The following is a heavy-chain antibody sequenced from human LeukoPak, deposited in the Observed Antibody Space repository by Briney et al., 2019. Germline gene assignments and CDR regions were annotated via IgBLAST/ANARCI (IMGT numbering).Heavy chain of an antibody. V-gene: IGHV1-46*01. CDR1: GYTFTGYY. J-gene: IGHJ6*03. CDR2: INPSGGST. Sequence: ASVKVSCKASGYTFTGYYIHWVRQAPGQGLEWMGIINPSGGSTSYAQKFQGRVTMTRDMSTSTVYMELSSLRSEDTAVYYCARDRYYYYYYMDVWGKGTTVTVSS. CDR3: ARDRYYYYYYMDV.